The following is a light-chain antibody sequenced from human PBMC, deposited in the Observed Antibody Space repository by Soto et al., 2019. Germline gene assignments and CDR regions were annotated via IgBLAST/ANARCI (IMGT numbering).Light chain of an antibody. CDR2: KAF. J-gene: IGKJ1*01. V-gene: IGKV1-5*03. CDR1: QSISSK. CDR3: QQYNSWPPT. Sequence: DILMTQSPSTLSASPGDRATITCRASQSISSKLAWYQQKPGKAPKLLIYKAFSLESGVPARFSGSGSGTEFTLTISSLQSDDFAPYYCQQYNSWPPTFGQGTKVDIK.